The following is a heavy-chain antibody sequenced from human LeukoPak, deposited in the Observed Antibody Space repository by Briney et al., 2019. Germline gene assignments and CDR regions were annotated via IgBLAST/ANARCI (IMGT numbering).Heavy chain of an antibody. CDR3: ARGGVDGSGSYYYYYMDV. Sequence: GASVKVSCKASGGTFSSYAISWVRQAPGQGLEWMGGIIPIFGTANYAQKFQGRVTITADKSTSTAYVGLSSLRSEDTAVYYCARGGVDGSGSYYYYYMDVWGKGTTVTVSS. D-gene: IGHD3-10*01. V-gene: IGHV1-69*06. J-gene: IGHJ6*03. CDR2: IIPIFGTA. CDR1: GGTFSSYA.